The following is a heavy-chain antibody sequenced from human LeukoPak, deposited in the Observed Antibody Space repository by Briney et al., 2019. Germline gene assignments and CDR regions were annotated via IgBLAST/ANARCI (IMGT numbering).Heavy chain of an antibody. CDR1: EFTFSSYW. CDR2: IKQDGSEK. Sequence: PGGSLRLSCAASEFTFSSYWMSWVRQAPGKGLEWVANIKQDGSEKYYVDSVKGRFTISRDNAKNSLYLQMNSLRAEDAAVYYCARDPPGLVTLDYWGQGTLVTVSS. D-gene: IGHD3/OR15-3a*01. V-gene: IGHV3-7*03. CDR3: ARDPPGLVTLDY. J-gene: IGHJ4*02.